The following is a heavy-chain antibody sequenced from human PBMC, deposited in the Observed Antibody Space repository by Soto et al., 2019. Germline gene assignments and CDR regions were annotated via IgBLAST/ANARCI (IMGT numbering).Heavy chain of an antibody. Sequence: LRLSCAASGFTVSNNYMSWVRQAPGKGLEWVSVIYSGGSTYYADSVKGRFTISRDNSKNTLYLQMNSLRAEDTAVYYCARAWAGGSYYYYGMDVWGQGTTVTVSS. D-gene: IGHD1-26*01. V-gene: IGHV3-53*01. CDR3: ARAWAGGSYYYYGMDV. CDR2: IYSGGST. CDR1: GFTVSNNY. J-gene: IGHJ6*02.